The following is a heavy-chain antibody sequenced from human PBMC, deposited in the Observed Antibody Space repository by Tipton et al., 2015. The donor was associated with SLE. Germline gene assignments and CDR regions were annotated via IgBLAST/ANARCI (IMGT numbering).Heavy chain of an antibody. CDR1: GGSFSGYY. J-gene: IGHJ4*02. Sequence: GLVKPSETLSLTCAVYGGSFSGYYWSWIRQPPGKGLEWIGSIYHSGSTYYNPSLKSRVTISVDTSKNQFSLKLSSVTAADTAVYYCARDQGLGYGSGSYWGQGTLGHRLL. CDR2: IYHSGST. D-gene: IGHD3-10*01. V-gene: IGHV4-38-2*02. CDR3: ARDQGLGYGSGSY.